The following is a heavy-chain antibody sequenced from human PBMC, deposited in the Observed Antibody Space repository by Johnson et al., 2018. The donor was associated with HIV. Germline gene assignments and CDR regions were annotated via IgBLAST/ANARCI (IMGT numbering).Heavy chain of an antibody. CDR3: AKDISWITMSRGAFDI. D-gene: IGHD3-22*01. J-gene: IGHJ3*02. CDR1: GFTFSSYA. Sequence: VQLVESGGGLVQPGGSLRLSCAASGFTFSSYAMLWVRQAPGKGLEWVGRITSKTDGGTTDYAAPGKGRFTISRDDSKNTLYRQKNSLKTEDTDVYYCAKDISWITMSRGAFDIWGQGTMVTVSS. V-gene: IGHV3-15*01. CDR2: ITSKTDGGTT.